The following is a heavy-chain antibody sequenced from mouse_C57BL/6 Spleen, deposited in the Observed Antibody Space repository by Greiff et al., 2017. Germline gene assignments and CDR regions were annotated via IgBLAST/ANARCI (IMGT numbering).Heavy chain of an antibody. V-gene: IGHV1-76*01. J-gene: IGHJ3*01. CDR2: IYPGSGNT. Sequence: VMLVESGAELVRPGASVKLSCKASGYNFPDYYINWVKQRPGQGLEWIARIYPGSGNTYYNEKFKGQATLTAEKSSSTAYMQLSSRTSAVSAVDFCARETAQAGGFAYWGQGTLVTVAA. CDR1: GYNFPDYY. D-gene: IGHD3-2*02. CDR3: ARETAQAGGFAY.